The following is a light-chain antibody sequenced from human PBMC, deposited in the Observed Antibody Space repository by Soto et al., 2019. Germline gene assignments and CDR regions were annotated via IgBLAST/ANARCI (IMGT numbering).Light chain of an antibody. J-gene: IGKJ2*01. CDR1: QSVSSN. Sequence: EIVMTQSPATLSVSPGERATLSCRASQSVSSNLAWYQQKPGQAPRLLIYGASTRATGIPARFSGSGSGTEFTLTISSLQYEDFAVYYCQQYNNWPQTCGQGTKMEIK. CDR3: QQYNNWPQT. CDR2: GAS. V-gene: IGKV3-15*01.